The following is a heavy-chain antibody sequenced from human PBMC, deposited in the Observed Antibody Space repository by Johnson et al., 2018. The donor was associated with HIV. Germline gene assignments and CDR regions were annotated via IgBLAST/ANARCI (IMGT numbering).Heavy chain of an antibody. CDR1: GFTFSSYA. J-gene: IGHJ3*02. V-gene: IGHV3-48*04. Sequence: VQLVESGGGVVQPGRSLRLSCAASGFTFSSYAMHWVRQAPGKGLEWISYISSSGSTIYYADSVKGRFTISRDNAKNSLYLQMNSLRAGDTAVYYCARGWGIVGAKSAFDIWGQGTMVTVSS. CDR2: ISSSGSTI. D-gene: IGHD1-26*01. CDR3: ARGWGIVGAKSAFDI.